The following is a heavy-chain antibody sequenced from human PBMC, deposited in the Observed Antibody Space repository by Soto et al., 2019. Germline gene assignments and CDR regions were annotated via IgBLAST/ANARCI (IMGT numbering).Heavy chain of an antibody. CDR3: ARDSLRRIAATSNNYSYGMDV. CDR1: GDSVSSNSAA. D-gene: IGHD6-13*01. Sequence: SQTLSRTCVISGDSVSSNSAAWNWIRQSPSRGLEWLGRTYYRSKWYNDYAVYVKSRITINPDTSKNQFSLQLNSVTPEDTAVYYCARDSLRRIAATSNNYSYGMDVWGQGTTVTVSS. J-gene: IGHJ6*02. V-gene: IGHV6-1*01. CDR2: TYYRSKWYN.